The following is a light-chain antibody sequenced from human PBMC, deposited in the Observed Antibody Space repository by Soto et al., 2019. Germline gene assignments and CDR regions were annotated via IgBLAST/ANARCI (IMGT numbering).Light chain of an antibody. Sequence: DIQITQSPSSLSASVGDRVTITCRASQSISTNLNWYHQKPGKAPKLLIYAASSLQSGVPSRFSGSGSGTDFTLTISSLQPEDFATYYCQQSYSTPPFTFGPGTKVDIK. J-gene: IGKJ3*01. CDR1: QSISTN. V-gene: IGKV1-39*01. CDR3: QQSYSTPPFT. CDR2: AAS.